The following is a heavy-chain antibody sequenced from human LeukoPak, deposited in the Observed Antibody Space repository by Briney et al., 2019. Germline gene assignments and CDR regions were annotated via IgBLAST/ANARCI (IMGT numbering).Heavy chain of an antibody. Sequence: GGSLRLSCAASGFTFSSNWMHWVRQAPGKGLVWVSRINRDGSSTSYADSVKGRLTISRDNAKNTLYLQMNSLRAEDTAVYYCAREIVGAREFDYWGQGTLVTVSS. CDR1: GFTFSSNW. D-gene: IGHD1-26*01. V-gene: IGHV3-74*01. CDR2: INRDGSST. CDR3: AREIVGAREFDY. J-gene: IGHJ4*02.